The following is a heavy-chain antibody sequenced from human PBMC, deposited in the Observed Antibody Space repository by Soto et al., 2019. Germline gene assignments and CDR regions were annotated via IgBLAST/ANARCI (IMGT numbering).Heavy chain of an antibody. J-gene: IGHJ4*02. D-gene: IGHD1-26*01. CDR2: IRQDESEK. CDR3: ARDKFIGSYYIRRVTYIFDS. V-gene: IGHV3-7*03. Sequence: EVQLVESGGGLVQPGGSLRLSCAASGFTFTDYWMSWVRQAPGKGLEWVANIRQDESEKNYVDSVKGRFTISRDNAKNSLYLQMNSLRDEDTAVYYCARDKFIGSYYIRRVTYIFDSWGQGTQVTVSS. CDR1: GFTFTDYW.